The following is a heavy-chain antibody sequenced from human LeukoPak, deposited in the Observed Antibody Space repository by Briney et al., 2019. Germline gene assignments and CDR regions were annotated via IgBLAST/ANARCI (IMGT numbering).Heavy chain of an antibody. CDR1: GFTFSSYW. V-gene: IGHV3-7*01. Sequence: QPVGSLRLSCAASGFTFSSYWMSCVRQAPGKGLEWVANIKQDGSEKYYVDSVKGRFTISRDNAKNSLYLQMNSLRAEDTAVYYCARENQLLYLDYWGQGTLVTVSS. D-gene: IGHD2-2*01. CDR3: ARENQLLYLDY. CDR2: IKQDGSEK. J-gene: IGHJ4*02.